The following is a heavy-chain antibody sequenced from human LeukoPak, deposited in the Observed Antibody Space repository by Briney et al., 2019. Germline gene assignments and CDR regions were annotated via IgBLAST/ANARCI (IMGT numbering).Heavy chain of an antibody. V-gene: IGHV4-34*01. J-gene: IGHJ4*02. CDR1: GGSFSGYY. Sequence: SETLSLTCAVYGGSFSGYYWSWIRQPPGKGLEWIGEINHSGSTNYNPSLKSRVTISVDTSKNQFSLKLSSVTAADTAVYYCARLSIAAAGTLNFDYWGQGTLVTVSS. D-gene: IGHD6-13*01. CDR3: ARLSIAAAGTLNFDY. CDR2: INHSGST.